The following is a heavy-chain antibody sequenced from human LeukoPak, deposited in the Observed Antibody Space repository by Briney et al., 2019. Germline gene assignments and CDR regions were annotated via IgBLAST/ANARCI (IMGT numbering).Heavy chain of an antibody. D-gene: IGHD3-10*01. CDR2: IIPIFGTA. J-gene: IGHJ6*03. V-gene: IGHV1-69*06. Sequence: ASVKVSCKASGGTFISYAISWVRQAPGQGLEWMGGIIPIFGTANYAQKFQGRVTITADKSTSTAYMELNSLRAEDTAVYYCARVKGEFGVYYYMDVWGKGTTVTISS. CDR1: GGTFISYA. CDR3: ARVKGEFGVYYYMDV.